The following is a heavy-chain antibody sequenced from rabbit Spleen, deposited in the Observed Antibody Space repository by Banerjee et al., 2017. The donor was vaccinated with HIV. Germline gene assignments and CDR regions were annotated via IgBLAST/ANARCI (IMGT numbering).Heavy chain of an antibody. J-gene: IGHJ4*01. D-gene: IGHD4-1*01. CDR1: GLDFSNKAV. CDR3: ARDLDDVIGWNFSL. Sequence: QEQLVEYGGDLVQPEGSLTLTCKASGLDFSNKAVMCWVRQAPGKGLEWIACINGVTGKALYATWAKGRFTFSKTSSTTVTLQMTSLTAADTAIYFCARDLDDVIGWNFSLWGPGTLVTVS. CDR2: INGVTGKA. V-gene: IGHV1S45*01.